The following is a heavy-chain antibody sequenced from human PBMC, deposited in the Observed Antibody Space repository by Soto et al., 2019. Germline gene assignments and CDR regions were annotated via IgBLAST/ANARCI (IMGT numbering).Heavy chain of an antibody. J-gene: IGHJ6*02. V-gene: IGHV3-21*01. CDR3: ARVRITFGGCIAVSHGMDV. D-gene: IGHD3-16*02. CDR1: GFTFSSYT. CDR2: ISSSSSYI. Sequence: GGSLRLSCAASGFTFSSYTMNWVRQAPGKGLEWVSSISSSSSYIYYADSVKGRFTISRDNAKNSLYLQMNSLGAEDTAVYYCARVRITFGGCIAVSHGMDVWGHGTTVTVSS.